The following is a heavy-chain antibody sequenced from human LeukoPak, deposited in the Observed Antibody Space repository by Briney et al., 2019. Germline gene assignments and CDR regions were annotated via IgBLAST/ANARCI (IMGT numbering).Heavy chain of an antibody. J-gene: IGHJ4*02. Sequence: PGGSLRLSCAASGFTVSSNYMTWVRQAPGKGLEWVSIIYRGATTYYADSVTGRFTVSGDDSDNTLYLQMNNLRIEDTAVYYCATAPPTRVLQPLHYWGQGTQVTVSS. CDR2: IYRGATT. CDR3: ATAPPTRVLQPLHY. CDR1: GFTVSSNY. D-gene: IGHD3-10*01. V-gene: IGHV3-53*01.